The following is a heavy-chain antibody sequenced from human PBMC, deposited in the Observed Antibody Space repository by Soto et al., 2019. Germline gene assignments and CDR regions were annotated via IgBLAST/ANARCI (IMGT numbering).Heavy chain of an antibody. D-gene: IGHD2-2*01. J-gene: IGHJ5*02. V-gene: IGHV3-30*04. CDR1: GFTFSGYA. Sequence: GGSLRLSCAASGFTFSGYALHWVRQAPGKGLEWVAVISYDGSNKYYADSVKGRFTISRDNSKNTLYLQMNSLRAEDTAVYYCAKESSVVARYCISTSCYFKGFDPWGQGTLVTVSS. CDR2: ISYDGSNK. CDR3: AKESSVVARYCISTSCYFKGFDP.